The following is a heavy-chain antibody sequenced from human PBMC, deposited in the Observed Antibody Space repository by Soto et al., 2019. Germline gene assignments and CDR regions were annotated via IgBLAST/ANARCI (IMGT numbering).Heavy chain of an antibody. V-gene: IGHV3-74*01. CDR3: TRDQAYSSAV. Sequence: EVQLVESGGGLVQPGGSLRLSCAASGFDFSNAWMHWVRQAPGKGLVWVSHVNSDGSITTYADSVKGRFTISRDNAKNTVYLQINSLRGEDTAVYYCTRDQAYSSAVWCQGTLVTVSS. J-gene: IGHJ4*02. CDR1: GFDFSNAW. CDR2: VNSDGSIT. D-gene: IGHD2-21*01.